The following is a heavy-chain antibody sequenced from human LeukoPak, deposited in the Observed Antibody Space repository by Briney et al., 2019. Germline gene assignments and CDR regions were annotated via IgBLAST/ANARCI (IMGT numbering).Heavy chain of an antibody. V-gene: IGHV1-46*01. CDR1: GYTFTSYY. J-gene: IGHJ4*02. Sequence: ASVKVSCKASGYTFTSYYMHWVRQAPGQGLEWMAIINPSGGSTNYAQKFQGRVTMTRDTSTSTVYMALSTLRSEDTAVYSCARDPRPSYDSSDYYYPGDYWGQGTLVTVSS. CDR2: INPSGGST. CDR3: ARDPRPSYDSSDYYYPGDY. D-gene: IGHD3-22*01.